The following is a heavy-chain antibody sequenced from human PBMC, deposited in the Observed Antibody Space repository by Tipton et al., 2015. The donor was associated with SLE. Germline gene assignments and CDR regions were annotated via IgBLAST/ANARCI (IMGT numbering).Heavy chain of an antibody. CDR2: IYYSGST. CDR3: ARGVAGYFYYCYLDV. CDR1: GGSISSSSYY. V-gene: IGHV4-39*07. J-gene: IGHJ6*03. Sequence: TLSLTCTVSGGSISSSSYYWGWIRQPPGKGLEWIGSIYYSGSTNYKPSLKSRVSMSLDTSMNQFSLRLSSVTAADTAVYYCARGVAGYFYYCYLDVWGKGTTVTIPS.